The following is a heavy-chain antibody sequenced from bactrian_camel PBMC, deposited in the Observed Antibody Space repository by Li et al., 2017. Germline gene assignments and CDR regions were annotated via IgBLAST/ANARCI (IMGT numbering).Heavy chain of an antibody. V-gene: IGHV3S40*01. J-gene: IGHJ4*01. Sequence: VQLVESGRGSVQAGGSLRLACEASDNVSKYYMAWFRQAPGKEREGVAAIHYVDDSTYYDDSVTGRFRISLENDKKTAHLQMNSLKPEDTAMYYCAANSRRPCYSGSWWYNYWGQGTQVTVS. CDR2: IHYVDDST. D-gene: IGHD3*01. CDR3: AANSRRPCYSGSWWYNY. CDR1: DNVSKYY.